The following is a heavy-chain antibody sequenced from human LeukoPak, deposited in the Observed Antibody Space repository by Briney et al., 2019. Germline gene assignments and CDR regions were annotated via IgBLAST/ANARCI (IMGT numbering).Heavy chain of an antibody. CDR1: GFTFDDYA. V-gene: IGHV3-9*01. CDR3: AKDRGGYCSGGSCRYYYYYGMDV. J-gene: IGHJ6*02. D-gene: IGHD2-15*01. CDR2: ISWNSGSI. Sequence: GGSLRLPCAASGFTFDDYAMHWVRQAPGKGLEWVSGISWNSGSIGYADSVKGRFTISRDNAKNSLYLQMNSLRAEDTALYYCAKDRGGYCSGGSCRYYYYYGMDVWGQGTTVTVSS.